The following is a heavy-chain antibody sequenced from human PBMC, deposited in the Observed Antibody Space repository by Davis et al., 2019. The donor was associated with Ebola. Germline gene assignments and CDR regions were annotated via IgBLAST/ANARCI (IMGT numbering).Heavy chain of an antibody. CDR3: ARAPVWGYYFDY. Sequence: GESLKISCAASGFTFSSYAMHWVRQAPGKGLEWVAVISYDGSNKYYADSVKGQFTISRDNSKNTLYLQMNSLRAEDTAVYYCARAPVWGYYFDYWGQGTLVTVSS. CDR2: ISYDGSNK. J-gene: IGHJ4*02. D-gene: IGHD3-16*01. CDR1: GFTFSSYA. V-gene: IGHV3-30-3*01.